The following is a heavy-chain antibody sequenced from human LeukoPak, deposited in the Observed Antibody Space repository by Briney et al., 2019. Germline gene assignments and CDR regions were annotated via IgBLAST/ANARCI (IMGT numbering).Heavy chain of an antibody. CDR3: ARLRITMVRGVTTNNWFDR. Sequence: RGESLKISGKGSGYSFTSYWIGWVRQMPGKGLEWMGIIYPGDSDTRYSPSFQGQVTISADKSISTAYLQWSRLKASDTAMYYCARLRITMVRGVTTNNWFDRWGQGTLVTVSS. CDR1: GYSFTSYW. J-gene: IGHJ5*02. D-gene: IGHD3-10*01. CDR2: IYPGDSDT. V-gene: IGHV5-51*01.